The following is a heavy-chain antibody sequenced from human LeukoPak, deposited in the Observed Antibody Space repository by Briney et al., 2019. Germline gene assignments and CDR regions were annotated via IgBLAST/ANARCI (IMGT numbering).Heavy chain of an antibody. J-gene: IGHJ4*02. CDR2: IWYDGGNK. V-gene: IGHV3-33*08. CDR3: ARDRAGYSSGWYYFDY. D-gene: IGHD6-19*01. CDR1: GSTFSSYA. Sequence: GGSLRLSCAASGSTFSSYAMHWVRQAPGKGLEWVAVIWYDGGNKYYADSVKGRFTISRDNSKNTLYLQMNSLRAEDTAVYYCARDRAGYSSGWYYFDYWGQGTLVTVSS.